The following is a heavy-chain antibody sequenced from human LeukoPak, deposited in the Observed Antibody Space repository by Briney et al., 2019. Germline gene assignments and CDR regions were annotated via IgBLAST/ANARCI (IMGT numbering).Heavy chain of an antibody. CDR1: GFIFSSYG. CDR3: ANHGRAAMLSGNWFDP. V-gene: IGHV3-30*02. CDR2: IRHDGSN. J-gene: IGHJ5*02. Sequence: GGSLRLSCAASGFIFSSYGMHWVRQAPGKGLEWVAFIRHDGSNNADSVKGRFIISRDNSKNTLYLQMNSLRAEDTAVYYCANHGRAAMLSGNWFDPWGQGTLVTVSS. D-gene: IGHD2-2*01.